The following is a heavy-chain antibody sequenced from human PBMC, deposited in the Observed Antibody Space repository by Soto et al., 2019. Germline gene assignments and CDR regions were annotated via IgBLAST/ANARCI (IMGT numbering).Heavy chain of an antibody. CDR3: ARICSSLNCFVDY. J-gene: IGHJ4*02. V-gene: IGHV4-39*01. CDR1: GGSISSSSYY. D-gene: IGHD2-2*01. Sequence: SETLSLICTVSGGSISSSSYYWGWIRQTPGKGLEWIGSIYSSGSTYYNPSLKSRVTVSVDTSKNQLSLKLRSVTAADTALYYCARICSSLNCFVDYWGQGTLVTVSS. CDR2: IYSSGST.